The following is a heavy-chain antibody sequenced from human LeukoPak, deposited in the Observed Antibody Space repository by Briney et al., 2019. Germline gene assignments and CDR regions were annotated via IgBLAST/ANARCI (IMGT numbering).Heavy chain of an antibody. CDR1: GIGFSSYT. Sequence: GGSLRLSCESPGIGFSSYTMNWVRQGPGKGLEWVADITGTSRSTHYADSVKGRFTISRDNSKNTLYLQMNSLRAEDTAVYYCARAPGYGVSYYFDYWGQGTLVTVSS. J-gene: IGHJ4*02. V-gene: IGHV3-48*01. CDR3: ARAPGYGVSYYFDY. CDR2: ITGTSRST. D-gene: IGHD3-10*01.